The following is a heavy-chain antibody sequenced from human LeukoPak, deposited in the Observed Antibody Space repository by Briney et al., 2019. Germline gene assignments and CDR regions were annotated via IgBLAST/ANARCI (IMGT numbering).Heavy chain of an antibody. J-gene: IGHJ4*02. V-gene: IGHV4-4*02. CDR3: ARVNINNWHSCDY. D-gene: IGHD1-1*01. CDR2: IYHSGSP. Sequence: SGTLSLTCAVSGGSISSNNWWGWIRQPPGKGLEWIGEIYHSGSPNYNPSLKSRVTISVDKSRNHFSLNLSSVTAADTAVYYCARVNINNWHSCDYWGQGTLVTVSS. CDR1: GGSISSNNW.